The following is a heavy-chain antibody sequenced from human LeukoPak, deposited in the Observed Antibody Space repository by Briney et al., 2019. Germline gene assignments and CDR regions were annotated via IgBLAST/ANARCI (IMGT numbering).Heavy chain of an antibody. V-gene: IGHV3-20*04. Sequence: GGSLRLSCAASGFTLDDFDMSWVRQVPGKGLEWVSGVSWNGRNSGYADSLKGRFTISRDNAKNSLYLQMNGLRAEDTAFYYCARAATGHYYYYMDVWGNGTTVIVSS. D-gene: IGHD3-9*01. CDR1: GFTLDDFD. J-gene: IGHJ6*03. CDR2: VSWNGRNS. CDR3: ARAATGHYYYYMDV.